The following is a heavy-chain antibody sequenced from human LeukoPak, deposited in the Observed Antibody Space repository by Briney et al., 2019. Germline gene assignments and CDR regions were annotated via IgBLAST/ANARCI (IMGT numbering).Heavy chain of an antibody. V-gene: IGHV4-4*07. CDR1: GGSISSYY. J-gene: IGHJ3*01. CDR3: ARDLEDSTGYYLAAFDF. Sequence: SETLSLTCTVSGGSISSYYWSWIRQPAGKGLEWIGRLSRNGDTAYSPALQSRVTISADRSRNQFSLRLTSVTAADTAVYYCARDLEDSTGYYLAAFDFWGQGTMVAVSS. D-gene: IGHD3-22*01. CDR2: LSRNGDT.